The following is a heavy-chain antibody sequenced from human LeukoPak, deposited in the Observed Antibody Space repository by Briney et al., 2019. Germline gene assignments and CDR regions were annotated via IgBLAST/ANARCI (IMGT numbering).Heavy chain of an antibody. V-gene: IGHV3-43*01. D-gene: IGHD3-3*01. CDR3: ASEVGYRSLGY. J-gene: IGHJ4*02. CDR2: ITWKSHRT. Sequence: GGSLRLSCAASGITSDDNTMHWARQTPGRGLEWVSFITWKSHRTHYADSVKGRFTVSRDNSKDSMYLEMNSLKTEDTGLYHCASEVGYRSLGYLGQGTLVTVSS. CDR1: GITSDDNT.